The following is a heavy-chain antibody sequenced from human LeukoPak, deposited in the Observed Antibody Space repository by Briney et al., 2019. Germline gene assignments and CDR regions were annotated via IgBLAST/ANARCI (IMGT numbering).Heavy chain of an antibody. CDR2: ISWNSGSI. V-gene: IGHV3-9*01. CDR3: AELGITMIGGV. J-gene: IGHJ6*04. Sequence: GGSLRLSCAASGFTFDDYAMHWVRQTPGKGLEWVSGISWNSGSIGYADSVKGRFTISRDNAKNSLYLQMNSLRAEDTAVYYCAELGITMIGGVWGKGTTVTISS. CDR1: GFTFDDYA. D-gene: IGHD3-10*02.